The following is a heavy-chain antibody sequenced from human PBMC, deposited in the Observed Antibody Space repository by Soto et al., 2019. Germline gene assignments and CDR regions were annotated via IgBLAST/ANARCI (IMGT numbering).Heavy chain of an antibody. Sequence: QVQLVQSGAEVKKPGASVKVSCKASGYTFTSYGISWVRQAPGQGLEWMGWISAYNGNTNYAQKLQGRVTMTTDTSTSTAYMELRSLRSDDTAVYYCARVGPLVVVPAAYYGDMGSTDYWGQGTLVTVSS. CDR2: ISAYNGNT. V-gene: IGHV1-18*01. CDR1: GYTFTSYG. J-gene: IGHJ4*02. D-gene: IGHD2-2*01. CDR3: ARVGPLVVVPAAYYGDMGSTDY.